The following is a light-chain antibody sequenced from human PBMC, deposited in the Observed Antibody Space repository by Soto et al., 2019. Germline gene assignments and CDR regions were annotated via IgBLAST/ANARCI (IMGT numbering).Light chain of an antibody. CDR1: SGHSTYA. V-gene: IGLV4-69*02. CDR3: QKWGTGIGGV. Sequence: QLVLTQSPSASASLGASVKLTCTLSSGHSTYAIAWHQQQPEKGPRYLMKVNSDGSHSKGDGVPDRFSGSSSGAERYLTISSLQAEDEADYHCQKWGTGIGGVFGGGTKLTVL. J-gene: IGLJ2*01. CDR2: VNSDGSH.